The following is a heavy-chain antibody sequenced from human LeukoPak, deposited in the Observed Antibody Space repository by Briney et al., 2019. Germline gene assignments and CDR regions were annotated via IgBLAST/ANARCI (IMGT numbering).Heavy chain of an antibody. D-gene: IGHD3-22*01. CDR2: INHSGST. CDR1: GGSFSGYY. V-gene: IGHV4-34*01. Sequence: SETLSLTCAVYGGSFSGYYWSWIRQPPGKGLEWIGEINHSGSTNYNPSLKSRVTISVDTSKNQFSLKLSSVTAADTAVYYCARLPYYYDSSGYLVDAFDIWGQGTMVTVSS. J-gene: IGHJ3*02. CDR3: ARLPYYYDSSGYLVDAFDI.